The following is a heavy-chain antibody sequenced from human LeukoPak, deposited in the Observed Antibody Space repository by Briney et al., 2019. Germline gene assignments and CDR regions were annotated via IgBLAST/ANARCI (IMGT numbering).Heavy chain of an antibody. J-gene: IGHJ4*02. D-gene: IGHD5-18*01. Sequence: GGSLRLSCAASGFTFSNAWMSWVSQAPGKGLEWVGRIKSKTDGGTTDYAAPVKGRFTISRDDSKNTLYLQMNSLKTEDTAVYYCTTTRGYSYGSPPDYWGQGTLVTVSS. CDR1: GFTFSNAW. CDR2: IKSKTDGGTT. V-gene: IGHV3-15*01. CDR3: TTTRGYSYGSPPDY.